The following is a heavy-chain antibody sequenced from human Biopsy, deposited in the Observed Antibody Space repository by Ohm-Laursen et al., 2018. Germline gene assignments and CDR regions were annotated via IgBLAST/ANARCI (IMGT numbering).Heavy chain of an antibody. D-gene: IGHD6-6*01. J-gene: IGHJ4*02. CDR2: IYSGDRP. CDR1: GFTVSSNY. CDR3: ARNKPGSSSGSDFDY. Sequence: SLRLSCAASGFTVSSNYVSWVRQAPGLGLEWVSVIYSGDRPYYRESVRGRFTISRDNSKNTLYLQMNILRADDTAVYYCARNKPGSSSGSDFDYWGQGTLVTVSS. V-gene: IGHV3-53*01.